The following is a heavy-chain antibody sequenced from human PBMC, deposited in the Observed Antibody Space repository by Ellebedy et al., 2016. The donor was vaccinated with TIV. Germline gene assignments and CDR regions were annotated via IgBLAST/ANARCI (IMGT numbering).Heavy chain of an antibody. Sequence: GESLKISXAASGFTFADYAVTWFRQAPGKGLEWVGFIRSRAYGGTTQYAASVTGRFTISRDDSESIASLQMNSLKADDTAVYFCARQFCITSCYNYFDNWGQGTLVTVSS. V-gene: IGHV3-49*03. D-gene: IGHD2-2*02. CDR3: ARQFCITSCYNYFDN. CDR1: GFTFADYA. CDR2: IRSRAYGGTT. J-gene: IGHJ4*02.